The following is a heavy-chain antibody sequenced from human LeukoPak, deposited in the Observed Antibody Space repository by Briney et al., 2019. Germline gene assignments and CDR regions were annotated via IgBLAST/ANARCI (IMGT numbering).Heavy chain of an antibody. V-gene: IGHV1-2*02. D-gene: IGHD6-13*01. CDR2: INPNSGGT. Sequence: ASVKVSCKASGYTFTGYYMHWVRQAPGQGLEWMGWINPNSGGTNYAQKFQGRVTMTRDTSISTAYMELSRLRSDDTALYYCAKDKGSSRRNANFHHWGQGTLVTVSS. CDR1: GYTFTGYY. J-gene: IGHJ1*01. CDR3: AKDKGSSRRNANFHH.